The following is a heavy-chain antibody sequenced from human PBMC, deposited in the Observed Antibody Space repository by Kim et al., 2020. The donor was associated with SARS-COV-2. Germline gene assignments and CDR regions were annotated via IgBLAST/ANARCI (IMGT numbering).Heavy chain of an antibody. D-gene: IGHD5-18*01. J-gene: IGHJ3*02. CDR2: A. Sequence: ANYAQKFQGGVTITADKSTSTAYMELSSLRSEDTAVYYCASGNSGGAFDIWGQGTMVTVSS. CDR3: ASGNSGGAFDI. V-gene: IGHV1-69*02.